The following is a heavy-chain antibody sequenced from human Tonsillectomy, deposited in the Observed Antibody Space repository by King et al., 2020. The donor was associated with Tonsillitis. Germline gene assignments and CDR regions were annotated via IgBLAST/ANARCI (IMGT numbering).Heavy chain of an antibody. CDR2: IYYSGST. Sequence: VQLQESGPGLVKPSETLSLTCTVSGGSISSYYWSWMRQPPGKGLEWIGNIYYSGSTHYNPSLKSRVTISVDTSKNQFSLKLSSVTAADTAVYYCARHTYYYGSGRFTWFDPWGQGSLVTVSS. CDR1: GGSISSYY. J-gene: IGHJ5*02. D-gene: IGHD3-10*01. CDR3: ARHTYYYGSGRFTWFDP. V-gene: IGHV4-59*01.